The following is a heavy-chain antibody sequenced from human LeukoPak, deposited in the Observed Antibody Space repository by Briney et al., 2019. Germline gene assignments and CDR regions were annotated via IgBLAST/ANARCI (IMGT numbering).Heavy chain of an antibody. J-gene: IGHJ6*02. CDR1: GGTFSSYA. CDR3: ARADYDFWSGSPTGGMDV. CDR2: IIPILGIA. D-gene: IGHD3-3*01. V-gene: IGHV1-69*04. Sequence: ASVKVSCKASGGTFSSYAISWVRQAPGQGLEWMGRIIPILGIANYAQKFQGRVTITADKSTSTAYMELSSLRSGDTAVYYCARADYDFWSGSPTGGMDVWGQGTTVTVSS.